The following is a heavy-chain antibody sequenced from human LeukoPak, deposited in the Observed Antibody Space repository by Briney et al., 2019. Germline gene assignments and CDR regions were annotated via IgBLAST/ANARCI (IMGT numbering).Heavy chain of an antibody. Sequence: GGSLRLSFAASGFTFSAYSMNWVRQAPGKGREWISYIGISSGNTKYADSVKGRFTISGDKAQNSLYLHMNSLRVEDTAVYYCARDYKYAFDHWGQGTLVTVSS. CDR2: IGISSGNT. V-gene: IGHV3-48*01. CDR3: ARDYKYAFDH. D-gene: IGHD5-24*01. J-gene: IGHJ4*02. CDR1: GFTFSAYS.